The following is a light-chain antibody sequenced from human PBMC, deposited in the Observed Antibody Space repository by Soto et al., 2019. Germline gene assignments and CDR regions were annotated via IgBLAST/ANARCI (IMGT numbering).Light chain of an antibody. CDR3: ISFTSSSTQV. Sequence: QSVLSQHTCVSGATGPSITISLTGTSGDVDAFDYVSWYQQPPGKSPKLRIFEVSDRPSGVSDRFSGAKSGSTAALTISGLQAEDEADYFCISFTSSSTQVFGTGTKGTVL. CDR2: EVS. V-gene: IGLV2-14*01. CDR1: SGDVDAFDY. J-gene: IGLJ1*01.